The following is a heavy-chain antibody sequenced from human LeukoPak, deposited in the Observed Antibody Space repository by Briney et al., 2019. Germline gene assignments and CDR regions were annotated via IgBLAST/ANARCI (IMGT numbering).Heavy chain of an antibody. CDR1: GGTFSSYA. CDR3: ASPQEYSNSWYLNGIFDY. V-gene: IGHV1-69*13. D-gene: IGHD6-13*01. J-gene: IGHJ4*02. Sequence: ASVKVSCKASGGTFSSYAISWVRQAPGQGLEWMGGIIPIFGTANYAQKFRGRVTITADESTSTAYMELSSLRSEDTAVYYCASPQEYSNSWYLNGIFDYWGQGTLVTVSS. CDR2: IIPIFGTA.